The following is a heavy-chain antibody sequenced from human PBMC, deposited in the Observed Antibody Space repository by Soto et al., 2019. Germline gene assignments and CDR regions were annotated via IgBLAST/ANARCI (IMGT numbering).Heavy chain of an antibody. V-gene: IGHV3-23*01. D-gene: IGHD3-10*01. Sequence: EVQLLESGGGLVQPGGSLRLSCAASGFTFNNYAMTWVRQAPGKGLEWVSAISGGGDTTSYADSVKGRFTVSRDGSKNTLYLQMSSLRHEDTALYYCARGRGGSGSLTPRVDFWGQGTLVTVSS. CDR3: ARGRGGSGSLTPRVDF. J-gene: IGHJ4*02. CDR1: GFTFNNYA. CDR2: ISGGGDTT.